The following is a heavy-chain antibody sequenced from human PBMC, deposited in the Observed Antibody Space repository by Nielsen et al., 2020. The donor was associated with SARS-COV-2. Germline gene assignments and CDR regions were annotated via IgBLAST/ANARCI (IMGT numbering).Heavy chain of an antibody. Sequence: GESLKISCAASGFTFSGSAMHWVRQASGKGLEWVGRIRSKANSYATAYAASVKGRFTISRDDSKNTAYLQMNSLKTEDTAVYYCTRHEVGATTVYYYYGMDVWGQGTTVTVSS. CDR1: GFTFSGSA. CDR3: TRHEVGATTVYYYYGMDV. J-gene: IGHJ6*02. V-gene: IGHV3-73*01. CDR2: IRSKANSYAT. D-gene: IGHD1-26*01.